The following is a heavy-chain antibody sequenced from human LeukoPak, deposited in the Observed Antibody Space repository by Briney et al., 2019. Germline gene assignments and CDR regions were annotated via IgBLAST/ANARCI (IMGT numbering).Heavy chain of an antibody. J-gene: IGHJ6*03. CDR2: IRSKAYGERT. Sequence: GGSLRLSCAASGFIFSDHYMDWVRQAPGKGLEWVGFIRSKAYGERTEYAASVKGRFTISRDDSKHIAYLQMNSLTTEDTAVYYCARVQWPNYYMDVWGKGTPVTVSS. V-gene: IGHV3-71*01. CDR1: GFIFSDHY. D-gene: IGHD6-19*01. CDR3: ARVQWPNYYMDV.